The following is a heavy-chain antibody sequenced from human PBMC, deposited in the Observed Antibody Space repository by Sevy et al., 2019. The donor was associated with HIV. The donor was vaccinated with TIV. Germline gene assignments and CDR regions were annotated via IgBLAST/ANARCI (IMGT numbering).Heavy chain of an antibody. CDR2: INPSGGST. V-gene: IGHV1-46*03. D-gene: IGHD2-2*01. CDR3: ARDLSIVVVPAAYYYYYYGMDV. J-gene: IGHJ6*02. Sequence: ASVKVSCKASGYTFTSYYMHWVRQAPGQGLEWMGIINPSGGSTSYAQTFQGRVTMTRDTCTSTVYMELSSLRSEDTAVYYCARDLSIVVVPAAYYYYYYGMDVWGQGTTVTVSS. CDR1: GYTFTSYY.